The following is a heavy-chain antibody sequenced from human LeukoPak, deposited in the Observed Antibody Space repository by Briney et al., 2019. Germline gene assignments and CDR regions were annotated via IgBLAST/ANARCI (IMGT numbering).Heavy chain of an antibody. CDR3: AKPKTNDYGDYPSFFGMDV. V-gene: IGHV3-23*01. D-gene: IGHD4-17*01. Sequence: GGSLRLACTASGITFSNYAMTWVRQAPGKGLEWVSSITGGGMSTFYADSVKGRFTISRDNSKNTLYLRMNSLRAEDTAVYYCAKPKTNDYGDYPSFFGMDVWGQGTTVTVSS. CDR1: GITFSNYA. CDR2: ITGGGMST. J-gene: IGHJ6*02.